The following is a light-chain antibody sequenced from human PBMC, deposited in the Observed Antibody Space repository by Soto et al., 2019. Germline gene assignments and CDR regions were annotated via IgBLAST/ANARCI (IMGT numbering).Light chain of an antibody. CDR2: EVS. J-gene: IGLJ1*01. V-gene: IGLV2-14*01. CDR3: SSYTNSKTEV. CDR1: SSDVGGYNY. Sequence: QSALTQSASVSGSPGQSITISCTGTSSDVGGYNYVSWYQQHPGKAPKLIICEVSDRPSGVSNRFSGSKSGSTASLTISGLQAEDEADYFCSSYTNSKTEVFGTGTKVTVL.